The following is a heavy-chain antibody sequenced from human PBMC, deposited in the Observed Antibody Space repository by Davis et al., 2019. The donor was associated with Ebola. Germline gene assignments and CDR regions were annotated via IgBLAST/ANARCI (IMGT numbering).Heavy chain of an antibody. J-gene: IGHJ4*02. CDR2: IGSDGTSI. CDR1: GFTFSAYA. CDR3: ARDPGGSYDY. D-gene: IGHD1-26*01. V-gene: IGHV3-23*01. Sequence: GESLKISCAASGFTFSAYAMSWVRQAPGKGLEWVSAIGSDGTSIFYAESVRGRFTISKDNSRSTLSLQMNSLRAEDTAVYYCARDPGGSYDYWGQGTWVTVSS.